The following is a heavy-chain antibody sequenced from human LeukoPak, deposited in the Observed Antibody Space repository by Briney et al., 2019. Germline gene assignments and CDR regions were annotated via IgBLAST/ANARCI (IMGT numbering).Heavy chain of an antibody. V-gene: IGHV4-59*01. J-gene: IGHJ4*02. CDR2: IYYSGST. CDR1: GGSISSYY. Sequence: SETLSLTCTVSGGSISSYYWSWIRQPPGKGLEWIGYIYYSGSTNYNPSLKSRVTISVDTSKNQFSLKLGSVTAADTAVYYCAIGGGHYDYWGQGTLVTVSS. D-gene: IGHD3-10*01. CDR3: AIGGGHYDY.